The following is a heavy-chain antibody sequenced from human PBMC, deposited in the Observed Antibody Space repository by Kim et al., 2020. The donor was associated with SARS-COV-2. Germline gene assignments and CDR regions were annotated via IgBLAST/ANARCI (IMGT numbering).Heavy chain of an antibody. CDR1: GFTFSSYG. D-gene: IGHD1-26*01. CDR2: IWYDGSNK. Sequence: GGSLRLSCAASGFTFSSYGMHWVRQAPGKGLEWVAVIWYDGSNKYYADSVKGRFTISRDNSKNTLYLQMNSLRAEDTAVYYCAKVHSRSGSYPGMSDYWGQGTLVTVSS. J-gene: IGHJ4*02. CDR3: AKVHSRSGSYPGMSDY. V-gene: IGHV3-33*06.